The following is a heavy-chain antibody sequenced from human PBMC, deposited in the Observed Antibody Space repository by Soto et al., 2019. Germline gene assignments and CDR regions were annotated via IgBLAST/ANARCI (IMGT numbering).Heavy chain of an antibody. Sequence: ETLSLTCTVSGGSISSYYWSRIRQPPGKGLEWIGYIYYSGSTNYNPSLKSRVTISVDTSKNQFSLKLSSVTAADTAVYYCARDSRYYDFWSGYPLDGMDVWGQGTTVTVSS. CDR2: IYYSGST. CDR3: ARDSRYYDFWSGYPLDGMDV. CDR1: GGSISSYY. D-gene: IGHD3-3*01. J-gene: IGHJ6*02. V-gene: IGHV4-59*01.